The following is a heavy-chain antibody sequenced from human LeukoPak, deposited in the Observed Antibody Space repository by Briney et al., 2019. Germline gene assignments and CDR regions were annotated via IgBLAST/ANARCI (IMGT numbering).Heavy chain of an antibody. Sequence: SETLSLICTVSGGSSSSGNYYGGWIRQPAGRGLEWIVRIYTSGSTNYNPSLQSRITISVDTTKNQFSLKLSSVTAADTGVYYCATSHGYWGQGTLVTVSS. CDR3: ATSHGY. CDR1: GGSSSSGNYY. CDR2: IYTSGST. V-gene: IGHV4-61*02. J-gene: IGHJ4*02.